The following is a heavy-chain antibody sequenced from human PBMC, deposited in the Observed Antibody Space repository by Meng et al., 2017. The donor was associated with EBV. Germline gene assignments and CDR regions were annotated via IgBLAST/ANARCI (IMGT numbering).Heavy chain of an antibody. CDR2: INAGNGNT. Sequence: QVQLVQSGAEVKKPGASVKGSCKASGYTFTSYAMPGVRQAPGQRLEWMGWINAGNGNTKYSQKFQGRVTITRDTSASTAYMELSSLRSEDTAVYYCARDGGYYYGSGSYYFDYWGQGTLVTVSS. CDR3: ARDGGYYYGSGSYYFDY. D-gene: IGHD3-10*01. CDR1: GYTFTSYA. J-gene: IGHJ4*02. V-gene: IGHV1-3*01.